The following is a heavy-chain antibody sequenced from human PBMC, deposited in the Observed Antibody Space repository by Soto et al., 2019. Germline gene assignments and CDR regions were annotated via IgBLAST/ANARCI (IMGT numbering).Heavy chain of an antibody. CDR2: ISSSGDII. J-gene: IGHJ4*02. Sequence: PGGSLRLSXAASGFAFSDYYMSWIRRAPGKGLEWVSYISSSGDIIYYADSVKGRFTISRDNAKNSLYLQMNSLRAEDTAVYYCARDLGYYDSSGYFDYWGQGTQVTVSS. CDR3: ARDLGYYDSSGYFDY. V-gene: IGHV3-11*01. D-gene: IGHD3-22*01. CDR1: GFAFSDYY.